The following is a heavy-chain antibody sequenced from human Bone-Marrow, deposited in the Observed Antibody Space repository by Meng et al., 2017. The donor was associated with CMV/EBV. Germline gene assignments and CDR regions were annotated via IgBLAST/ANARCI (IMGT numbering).Heavy chain of an antibody. Sequence: ASVKVSCKASVYTFTSYVISWVRQAPGQGLEWMGWISAYNGNTNYAQKLQGRVTMTTDTSTSTAYMELRSLRSEDTAVYYCARDGPGSGYYYGGADPWGQGTLVTVSS. J-gene: IGHJ5*02. D-gene: IGHD3-22*01. V-gene: IGHV1-18*01. CDR3: ARDGPGSGYYYGGADP. CDR1: VYTFTSYV. CDR2: ISAYNGNT.